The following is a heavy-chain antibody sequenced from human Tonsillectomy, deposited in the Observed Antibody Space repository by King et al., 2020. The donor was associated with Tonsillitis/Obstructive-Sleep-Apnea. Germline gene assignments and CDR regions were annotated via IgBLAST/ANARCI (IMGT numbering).Heavy chain of an antibody. D-gene: IGHD4-23*01. CDR2: ISSSGSTI. V-gene: IGHV3-48*03. Sequence: VQLVESGGGLVQPGGSLRLSCAASGFTFSSYEMNWVRQAPGKGLEWVSYISSSGSTIYYADSVKGRFTISRDNAKNSLYLQMNSLRAEDTAVYYCAGGRGGNYLPPFDYWGQGTLVTVSS. J-gene: IGHJ4*01. CDR3: AGGRGGNYLPPFDY. CDR1: GFTFSSYE.